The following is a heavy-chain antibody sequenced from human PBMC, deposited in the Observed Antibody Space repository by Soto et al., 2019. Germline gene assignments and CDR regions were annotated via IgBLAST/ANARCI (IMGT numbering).Heavy chain of an antibody. J-gene: IGHJ4*02. V-gene: IGHV4-59*01. CDR3: ARVGAGGSSSTNHDY. D-gene: IGHD6-6*01. CDR2: VFYNEII. CDR1: GVSISSYY. Sequence: SETLSLTCAVSGVSISSYYWSWIRQPPGKGLEWIGYVFYNEIINYSPSLKGRVTMSMEMSTNHFSLELRSVTAADTAVYFCARVGAGGSSSTNHDYWGPGALVTVSS.